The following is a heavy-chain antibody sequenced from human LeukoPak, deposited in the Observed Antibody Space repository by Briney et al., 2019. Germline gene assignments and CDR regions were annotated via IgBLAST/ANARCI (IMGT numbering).Heavy chain of an antibody. D-gene: IGHD2-2*01. J-gene: IGHJ4*02. V-gene: IGHV1-2*02. CDR1: GYTFTDYY. CDR3: ARANFLYCSSTTCLFDY. Sequence: ASVKVSCKASGYTFTDYYMHWVRQAPGQGFEWMGWINPNDGDTNYAQKFQGRVTMTRDTSTSTAHMEVSRLRSDDTAVYYCARANFLYCSSTTCLFDYWGQGTLVTVSS. CDR2: INPNDGDT.